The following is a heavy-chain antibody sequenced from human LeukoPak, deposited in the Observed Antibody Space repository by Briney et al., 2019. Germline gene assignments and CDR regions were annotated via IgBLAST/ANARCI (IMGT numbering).Heavy chain of an antibody. J-gene: IGHJ4*02. CDR3: ARHLYESRGQTSFDY. CDR2: ISYSGST. D-gene: IGHD3-22*01. V-gene: IGHV4-59*08. CDR1: GGSISRYY. Sequence: TETLSLTCTVSGGSISRYYWSWIRQPPGKGLEWIGYISYSGSTNYNPSLKSRVTISVDTSQNQFSLKLNSVTAADTAMYYCARHLYESRGQTSFDYWGQGTLVTVSS.